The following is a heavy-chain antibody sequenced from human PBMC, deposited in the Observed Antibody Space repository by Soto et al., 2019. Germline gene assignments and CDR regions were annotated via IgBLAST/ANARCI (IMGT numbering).Heavy chain of an antibody. Sequence: PSETMSLTCTVAGGYISNYYWSWIRKPPGKGLEWIGYIYYSGSTNYNPSLKSRVTISVDTSKNQFSLKLSSVTAADTAVYYCGRTYSSSWSPFDYWGQGTLVTVSS. CDR3: GRTYSSSWSPFDY. V-gene: IGHV4-59*12. D-gene: IGHD6-13*01. J-gene: IGHJ4*02. CDR2: IYYSGST. CDR1: GGYISNYY.